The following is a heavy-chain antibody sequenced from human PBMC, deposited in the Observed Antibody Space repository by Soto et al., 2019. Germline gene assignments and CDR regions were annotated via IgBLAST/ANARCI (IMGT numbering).Heavy chain of an antibody. CDR2: IYYSGST. J-gene: IGHJ5*02. V-gene: IGHV4-39*01. CDR3: ARGRPSDDNYSGDWFDL. Sequence: PSETLSLTCTVSVGSISSSSYYWGWIRQPPGKGLEWIGSIYYSGSTYYNPSLKSRVTISVDTSKNQFSLKLSSVTAADTAMYYCARGRPSDDNYSGDWFDLWGQGTLVTVSS. D-gene: IGHD1-26*01. CDR1: VGSISSSSYY.